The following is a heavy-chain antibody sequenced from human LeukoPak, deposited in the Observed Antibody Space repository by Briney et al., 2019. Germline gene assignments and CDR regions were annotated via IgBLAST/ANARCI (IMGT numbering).Heavy chain of an antibody. D-gene: IGHD3-16*01. J-gene: IGHJ6*03. CDR1: GFTLSSYA. CDR2: ISFDGSHK. V-gene: IGHV3-30*01. CDR3: ARAASLQEYYMDV. Sequence: GGSLRLSCAASGFTLSSYAMHWVRQAPGKGLEGVAVISFDGSHKYYAESVKGRFTISRDNSKRTLYLQMNSLRTEDTAVSFCARAASLQEYYMDVWGKGTTVTVSS.